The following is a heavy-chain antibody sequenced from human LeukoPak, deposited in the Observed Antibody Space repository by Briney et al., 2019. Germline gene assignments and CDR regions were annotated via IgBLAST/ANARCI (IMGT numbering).Heavy chain of an antibody. CDR2: IYHSGST. D-gene: IGHD2/OR15-2a*01. J-gene: IGHJ5*02. CDR3: AREPKYSAP. CDR1: GGSITNYY. Sequence: SETLSLTCTVSGGSITNYYWNWIRQPPGKGLEWIGYIYHSGSTNYNPSLKSRLTMSIDSSKKQFSLKLGSVTSADTAVYYCAREPKYSAPWGQGTLVTVSS. V-gene: IGHV4-59*01.